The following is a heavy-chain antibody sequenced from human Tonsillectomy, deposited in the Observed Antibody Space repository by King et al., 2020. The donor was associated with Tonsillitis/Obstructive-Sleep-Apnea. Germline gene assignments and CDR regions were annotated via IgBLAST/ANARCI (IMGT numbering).Heavy chain of an antibody. D-gene: IGHD5-24*01. Sequence: VTLKESGPVLVKPTETLTLTCTVSGFSLSDGRMGVSWIRQPPGKALEWLAHIFSNDEESYSTSLKSRLTISKDTSKSQVVLTMTNMDPVDTATYYCARIRGMATITSQVIRTYNWFDPWGQGTLVTVSS. V-gene: IGHV2-26*01. CDR1: GFSLSDGRMG. CDR3: ARIRGMATITSQVIRTYNWFDP. CDR2: IFSNDEE. J-gene: IGHJ5*02.